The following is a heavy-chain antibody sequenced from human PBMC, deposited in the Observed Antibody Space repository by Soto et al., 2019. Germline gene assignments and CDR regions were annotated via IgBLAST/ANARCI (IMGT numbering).Heavy chain of an antibody. J-gene: IGHJ6*02. CDR1: GWSFSGYY. Sequence: PSETLSLTCAFYGWSFSGYYWSWIRQPPGKGLEWIGEINHSGSTNYNPSLKSRVTISVDTSKNQFSLKLSSVTAADTAVYYCARELTSSSSWYVVFDYYGMDVWGQGTTVTVSS. V-gene: IGHV4-34*01. CDR2: INHSGST. CDR3: ARELTSSSSWYVVFDYYGMDV. D-gene: IGHD6-13*01.